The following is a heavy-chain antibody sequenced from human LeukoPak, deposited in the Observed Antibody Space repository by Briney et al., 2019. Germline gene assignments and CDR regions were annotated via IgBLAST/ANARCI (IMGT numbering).Heavy chain of an antibody. J-gene: IGHJ6*02. CDR1: GFTFSNYA. CDR2: ISANGGST. V-gene: IGHV3-64*01. CDR3: ARVSRSFASYGTDV. Sequence: RGSLRLSCAASGFTFSNYAMHWVRQAPGKGLEYVSAISANGGSTYYAKSMKGRFTISRDNSKNTLYLQMGSLRAEDMAVYYCARVSRSFASYGTDVWGQGTTVTVSS.